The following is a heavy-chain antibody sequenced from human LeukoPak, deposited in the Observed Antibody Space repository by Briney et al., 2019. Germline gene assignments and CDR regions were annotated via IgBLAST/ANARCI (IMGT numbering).Heavy chain of an antibody. Sequence: GASVKVSCKASGYTFISYGISWVRQAPGQGLEWMGWISAYNGNTNYAQKLQGRVTMTTDTSTSTAHMELRSLRSDDTAVYYCARDSVGAIFGVASPVGFDYWGQGTLVTVSS. CDR3: ARDSVGAIFGVASPVGFDY. CDR2: ISAYNGNT. D-gene: IGHD3-3*01. J-gene: IGHJ4*02. V-gene: IGHV1-18*01. CDR1: GYTFISYG.